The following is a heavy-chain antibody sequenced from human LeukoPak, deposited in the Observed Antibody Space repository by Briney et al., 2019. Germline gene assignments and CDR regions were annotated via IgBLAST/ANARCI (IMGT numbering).Heavy chain of an antibody. CDR3: AREVVSSPSYFDS. J-gene: IGHJ4*02. CDR2: FYRGDST. V-gene: IGHV3-53*01. Sequence: PGGSLRLSCAASGFTFSSSYMYWVRHAPGKGLEWVSFFYRGDSTYYAESVRGRFTISRDNSKNTLYLLMNSLIPEDTAVYYCAREVVSSPSYFDSWGQGTLVTVSS. D-gene: IGHD2-15*01. CDR1: GFTFSSSY.